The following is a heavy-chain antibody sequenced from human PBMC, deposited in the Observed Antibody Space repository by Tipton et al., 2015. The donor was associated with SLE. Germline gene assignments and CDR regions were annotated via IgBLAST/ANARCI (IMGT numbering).Heavy chain of an antibody. CDR2: IWFDGSNK. CDR1: GFTFTSYG. Sequence: RSLRLSCAASGFTFTSYGLHWVRQAPGKGLEWVAVIWFDGSNKYYAESVKGRFTISRDNSNNTVFLQMNSLRAEDTAVYYCAKVGFGYSSSWYSDYWGQGTLVTVSS. J-gene: IGHJ4*02. D-gene: IGHD6-13*01. V-gene: IGHV3-33*06. CDR3: AKVGFGYSSSWYSDY.